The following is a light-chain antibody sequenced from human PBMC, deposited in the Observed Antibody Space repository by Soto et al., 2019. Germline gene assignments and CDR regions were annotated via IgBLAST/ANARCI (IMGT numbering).Light chain of an antibody. CDR2: EDN. CDR1: SGSIASNY. V-gene: IGLV6-57*04. J-gene: IGLJ2*01. Sequence: FMLTQSHSVSESPGKTVAVSCTRSSGSIASNYVQCYQQRPGSAPTTVIHEDNQRPSGVPVRVSGSIDSSSNSASLNISGLKTEDEVDYCCQSYDSRNQIFGGGTQLTVL. CDR3: QSYDSRNQI.